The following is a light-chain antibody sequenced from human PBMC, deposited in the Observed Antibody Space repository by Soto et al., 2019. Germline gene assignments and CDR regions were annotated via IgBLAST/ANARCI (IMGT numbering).Light chain of an antibody. CDR2: GVT. CDR3: SSFTTSYSYV. CDR1: SSNIGAYNY. J-gene: IGLJ1*01. V-gene: IGLV2-14*01. Sequence: QSVLTQPPSVSAAPGQKVTISCSGSSSNIGAYNYVSWYQQHPGKAPKLLIHGVTRRPSGVSSRFSASKSAYTASLTISGLQAEDEATYFCSSFTTSYSYVFGPGTKVTVL.